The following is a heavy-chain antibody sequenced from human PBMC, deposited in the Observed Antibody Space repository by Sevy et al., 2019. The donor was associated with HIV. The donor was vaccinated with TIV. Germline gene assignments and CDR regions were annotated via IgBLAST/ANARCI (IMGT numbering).Heavy chain of an antibody. CDR2: ISYDGSNK. CDR3: AREAYSSSFANYYYYYGMDV. D-gene: IGHD6-13*01. CDR1: GFTFSSYA. V-gene: IGHV3-30-3*01. J-gene: IGHJ6*02. Sequence: GGSLRLSCAASGFTFSSYAMHWVRQAPGKGLEWVAVISYDGSNKYYADSVKGRFTISRDISKNTLYLQMNSLRAEDTAVYYCAREAYSSSFANYYYYYGMDVWGQGTTVTVSS.